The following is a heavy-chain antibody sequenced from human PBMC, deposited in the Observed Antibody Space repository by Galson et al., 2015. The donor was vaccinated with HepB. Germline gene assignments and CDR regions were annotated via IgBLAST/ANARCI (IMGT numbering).Heavy chain of an antibody. CDR2: ISSSSSTI. J-gene: IGHJ6*02. CDR1: GFTFSSYS. V-gene: IGHV3-48*01. Sequence: SLRLSCAASGFTFSSYSMNWVRQAPGKGLEWVSYISSSSSTIYYADSVKGRFTISRDNTKNSLYLQMNSLRAEDTAVYYCARDAGGWGSGSPDPSYGMDVWGQGTTVTVSS. D-gene: IGHD3-10*01. CDR3: ARDAGGWGSGSPDPSYGMDV.